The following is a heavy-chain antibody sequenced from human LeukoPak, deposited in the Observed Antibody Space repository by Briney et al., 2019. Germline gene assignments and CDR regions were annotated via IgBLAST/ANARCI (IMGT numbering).Heavy chain of an antibody. CDR1: GYTFTSYH. CDR3: ARAHYGSGYNWFDP. V-gene: IGHV1-46*01. CDR2: INPSGGST. Sequence: ASVKVSCKASGYTFTSYHMHWVRQAPGQGLEWMGIINPSGGSTSYAQKFQGRVTMTRDASISTAYMELSRLRSDDTAVYYCARAHYGSGYNWFDPWGQGTLVTVSS. J-gene: IGHJ5*02. D-gene: IGHD3-10*01.